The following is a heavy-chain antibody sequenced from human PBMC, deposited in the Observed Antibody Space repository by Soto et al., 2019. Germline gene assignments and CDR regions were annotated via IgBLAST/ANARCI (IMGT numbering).Heavy chain of an antibody. CDR3: ARDWGQQWLASGMDV. J-gene: IGHJ6*02. V-gene: IGHV1-18*01. Sequence: GASVKVSCKASGYTFTNYGISWVRQAPGQGLEWMGWISTYNGHTTSAQKLQGRVTMTTDTSTSTAYMDLRSLRSDDTAVYYCARDWGQQWLASGMDVWGQGTTVTVSS. CDR1: GYTFTNYG. CDR2: ISTYNGHT. D-gene: IGHD6-19*01.